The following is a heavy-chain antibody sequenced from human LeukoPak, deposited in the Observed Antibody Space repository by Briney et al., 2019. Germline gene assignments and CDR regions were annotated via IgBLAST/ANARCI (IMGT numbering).Heavy chain of an antibody. D-gene: IGHD1-26*01. Sequence: SEPLSLTCSVSDCAINSYYWNWIRRPPGKGLEWIGYIYYNGNTNYSPSLKSRVTMSVDTSKNLFSLKVSSVTAADTAVYYCARGRSNFYGMDVWGQGTTVTVSS. J-gene: IGHJ6*02. CDR2: IYYNGNT. V-gene: IGHV4-59*01. CDR1: DCAINSYY. CDR3: ARGRSNFYGMDV.